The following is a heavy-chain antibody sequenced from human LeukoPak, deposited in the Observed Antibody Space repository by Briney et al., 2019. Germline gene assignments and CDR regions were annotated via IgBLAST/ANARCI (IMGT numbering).Heavy chain of an antibody. V-gene: IGHV4-31*03. D-gene: IGHD3-3*01. CDR2: IYYSGST. CDR3: ARARVDFWSGPFWFDP. Sequence: SETLSLTCTVSGGSISGSSYYWGWIRQHPGKGLEWIGYIYYSGSTYYNPSLKSRVTISVDTSKNQFSLRLSSVTAADTAVYYCARARVDFWSGPFWFDPWGQGTLVTVSS. CDR1: GGSISGSSYY. J-gene: IGHJ5*02.